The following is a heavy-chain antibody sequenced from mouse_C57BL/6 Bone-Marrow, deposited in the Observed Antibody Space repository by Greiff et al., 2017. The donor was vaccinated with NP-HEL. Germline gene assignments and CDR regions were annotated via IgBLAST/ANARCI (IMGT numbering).Heavy chain of an antibody. D-gene: IGHD3-3*01. CDR3: ARHEGRNYAMDY. Sequence: VMLVESGPGLVAPSQSLSITCTVSGFSLTSYGVHWVRQPPGKGLEWLVVIWSDGSTTYNSALKSRLSISKDNSKNQVFLKMNSLQTDDTAMYYCARHEGRNYAMDYWGQGTSVTVSS. V-gene: IGHV2-6-1*01. CDR2: IWSDGST. CDR1: GFSLTSYG. J-gene: IGHJ4*01.